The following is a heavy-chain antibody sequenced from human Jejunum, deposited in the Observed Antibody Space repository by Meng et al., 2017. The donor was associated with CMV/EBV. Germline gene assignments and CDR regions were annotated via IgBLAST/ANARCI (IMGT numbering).Heavy chain of an antibody. CDR1: GFSLTTNVES. V-gene: IGHV2-5*02. Sequence: QITLKGSGPPLVNPTQTLTLTCTFSGFSLTTNVESVGWIRQPPGKALEWLALIHGGGGKQYSPSLQSRLTATRDTSKNQVVLTMTNMDPVDTATYYCVHRYSSSSGQVSWGQGTLVTVSS. J-gene: IGHJ5*02. CDR2: IHGGGGK. D-gene: IGHD6-6*01. CDR3: VHRYSSSSGQVS.